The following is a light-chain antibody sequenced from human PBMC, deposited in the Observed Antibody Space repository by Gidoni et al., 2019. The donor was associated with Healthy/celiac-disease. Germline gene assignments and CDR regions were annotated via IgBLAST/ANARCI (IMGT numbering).Light chain of an antibody. J-gene: IGKJ3*01. CDR1: QSLLHSNGYNY. Sequence: DLVLTQSPLSLPVTPGEPASISCRSSQSLLHSNGYNYLDWYLQKPGQSPQLLIYLGSNRASGVPDRLSGSGSGTDFTLKISRVEAEDVGVYYCMQALQTIFTFGPGTKVDIK. CDR2: LGS. V-gene: IGKV2-28*01. CDR3: MQALQTIFT.